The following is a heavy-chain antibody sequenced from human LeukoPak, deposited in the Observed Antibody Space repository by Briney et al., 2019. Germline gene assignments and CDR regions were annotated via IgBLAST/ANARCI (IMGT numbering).Heavy chain of an antibody. D-gene: IGHD6-19*01. CDR1: GGPISSYY. Sequence: SETLSLTCTVSGGPISSYYWSWIRQPPGKGLEWIGYIYYSGSTNYNPSLKSRVTISVDTSKNQFSLKLSSVTAADTAVYYCARQGYSSGWVGYWGQGTLVTVSS. CDR3: ARQGYSSGWVGY. V-gene: IGHV4-59*08. CDR2: IYYSGST. J-gene: IGHJ4*02.